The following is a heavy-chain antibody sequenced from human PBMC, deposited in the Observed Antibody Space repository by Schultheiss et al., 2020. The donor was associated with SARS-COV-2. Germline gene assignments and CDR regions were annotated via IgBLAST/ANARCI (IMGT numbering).Heavy chain of an antibody. V-gene: IGHV4-59*12. J-gene: IGHJ3*02. D-gene: IGHD6-13*01. CDR1: GGSFSGYY. Sequence: SETLSLTCAVYGGSFSGYYWSWIRQPPGKGLEWIGYIYYSGSTNYNPSLKSRVTISVDTSKNQFSLKLSSVTAADTAVYYCAKDGGIAEDAFDIWGQGTMVTVSS. CDR3: AKDGGIAEDAFDI. CDR2: IYYSGST.